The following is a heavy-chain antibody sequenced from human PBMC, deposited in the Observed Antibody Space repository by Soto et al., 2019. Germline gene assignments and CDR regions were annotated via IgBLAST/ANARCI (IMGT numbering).Heavy chain of an antibody. CDR3: ATWNLREHAYDI. V-gene: IGHV3-53*01. Sequence: DVHLVESGGGLIQPGGSLRLSCVASGLTVSGKKYMAWVRQAPGKVPEWISGVYDLDGTYYADSVRGRFTTSIDSSRTTVYLQMRDLRPEDTALYFCATWNLREHAYDIWGQGTMVTVSS. J-gene: IGHJ3*02. CDR2: VYDLDGT. D-gene: IGHD1-1*01. CDR1: GLTVSGKKY.